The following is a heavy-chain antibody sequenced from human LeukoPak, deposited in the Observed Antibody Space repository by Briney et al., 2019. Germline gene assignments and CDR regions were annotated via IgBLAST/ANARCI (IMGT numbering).Heavy chain of an antibody. D-gene: IGHD3-10*01. J-gene: IGHJ4*02. Sequence: GGSLRLSCAASGFTFSSAWMSWVRQAPGKGLEWVGRIKSITDGGTTDYAAPVKGRFTISRDDSKNTLYLQMNSLKTEDTAVYYCTTAAIWFEDYWGQGTLVTVSS. CDR2: IKSITDGGTT. V-gene: IGHV3-15*01. CDR1: GFTFSSAW. CDR3: TTAAIWFEDY.